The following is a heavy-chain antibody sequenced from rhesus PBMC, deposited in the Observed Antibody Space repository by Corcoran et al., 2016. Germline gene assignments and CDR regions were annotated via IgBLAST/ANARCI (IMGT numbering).Heavy chain of an antibody. Sequence: QVQLQESGPGLVKPSETLSLTCAVSGGSISGYYWNWIRQPQGKGLEWIGYIGGSSGITYSHPSLTRRVIISPAPPNHQFSLRLSSVAAAGTAVYYCARLYCSGGVCYWYFDYWGQGVLVTVSS. CDR2: IGGSSGIT. CDR3: ARLYCSGGVCYWYFDY. J-gene: IGHJ4*01. CDR1: GGSISGYY. V-gene: IGHV4-165*02. D-gene: IGHD2-39*02.